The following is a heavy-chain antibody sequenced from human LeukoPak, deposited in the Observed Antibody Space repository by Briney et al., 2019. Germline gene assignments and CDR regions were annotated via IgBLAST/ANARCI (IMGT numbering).Heavy chain of an antibody. D-gene: IGHD5-18*01. J-gene: IGHJ4*02. CDR1: GFTFSSYA. V-gene: IGHV3-23*01. CDR3: AKIQLWPTGYFDY. Sequence: GGSLRLSCAASGFTFSSYAMSWVRQAPGGGLEWVSAISGSGGSTYYADSVKGRFTISRDNSKNTLYLQMNSLRAEDTAVYYCAKIQLWPTGYFDYWGQGTLVTVSS. CDR2: ISGSGGST.